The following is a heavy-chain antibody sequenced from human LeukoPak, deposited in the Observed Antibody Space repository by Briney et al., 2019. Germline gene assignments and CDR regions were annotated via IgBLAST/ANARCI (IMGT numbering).Heavy chain of an antibody. V-gene: IGHV3-23*01. CDR1: GFTFSSYA. J-gene: IGHJ6*03. D-gene: IGHD5-18*01. Sequence: GGSLRLSCAASGFTFSSYAMSWVRQAPGKGLEWVSAISGSGGSTYYADSVKGRFTISRDSSKNTLYLQMNSLRAEDTAVYYCAKDSGYNYGHGVRKSYMDVWGQGTTVTVSS. CDR2: ISGSGGST. CDR3: AKDSGYNYGHGVRKSYMDV.